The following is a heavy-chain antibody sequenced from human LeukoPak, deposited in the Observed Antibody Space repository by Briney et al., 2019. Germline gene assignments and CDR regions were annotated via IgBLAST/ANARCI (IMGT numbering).Heavy chain of an antibody. CDR2: IDRSGSYI. D-gene: IGHD3-22*01. Sequence: GGSLRLFCAASGFTFSTLDFNWVRQAPGRGLEWVSSIDRSGSYIYYADSVKGRFTISRDNAKNSLYLQMDSLRAEDTAVYYCGMRGLTFDWGQGTLVTVSS. CDR1: GFTFSTLD. CDR3: GMRGLTFD. J-gene: IGHJ4*02. V-gene: IGHV3-21*01.